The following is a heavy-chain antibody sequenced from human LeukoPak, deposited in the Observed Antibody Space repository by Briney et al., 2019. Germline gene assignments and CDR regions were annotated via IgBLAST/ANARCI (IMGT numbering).Heavy chain of an antibody. Sequence: GASVKVSCKASGYTFTSYDINWVRQATGQGLEWMGWMNPNGGNTGYAQKFQGRVTMTRNTSISTAYMELSSLRSEDTAVYYCARAGSGGYNPGYSYGAASDYWGQGTLVTVSS. CDR3: ARAGSGGYNPGYSYGAASDY. CDR1: GYTFTSYD. V-gene: IGHV1-8*01. CDR2: MNPNGGNT. J-gene: IGHJ4*02. D-gene: IGHD5-18*01.